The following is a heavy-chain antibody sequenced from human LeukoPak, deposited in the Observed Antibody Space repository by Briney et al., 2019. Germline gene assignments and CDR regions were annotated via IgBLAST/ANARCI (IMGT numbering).Heavy chain of an antibody. Sequence: ASVKVSCKVSGYTFTSYYMHWVRQAPGQGLEWMGIINPSGGSTSYAQKFQGRVTMTRDTSTSTVYMELSRLRSEDTAVYYCARGQSPLLEWSYNWFDPWGQGTLVTVSS. V-gene: IGHV1-46*01. CDR3: ARGQSPLLEWSYNWFDP. D-gene: IGHD3-3*01. CDR1: GYTFTSYY. CDR2: INPSGGST. J-gene: IGHJ5*02.